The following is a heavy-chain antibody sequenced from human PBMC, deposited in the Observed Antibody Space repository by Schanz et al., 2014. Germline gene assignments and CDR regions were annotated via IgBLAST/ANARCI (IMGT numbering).Heavy chain of an antibody. CDR3: ARDPGYSTRAEHYY. Sequence: QVQLVQSGAEVMKPGASVKVSCKASGYTFTGYYLHWVRQAPGQGLEWMGRINPTSGDTVYAQKFQGRVTMTRDTSVATAYMELSRLRSDDTAAYYCARDPGYSTRAEHYYWGQGTLVTVSS. CDR2: INPTSGDT. D-gene: IGHD6-13*01. CDR1: GYTFTGYY. V-gene: IGHV1-2*06. J-gene: IGHJ4*02.